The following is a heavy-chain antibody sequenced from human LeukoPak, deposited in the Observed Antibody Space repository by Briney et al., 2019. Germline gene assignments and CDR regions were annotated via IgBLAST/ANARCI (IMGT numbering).Heavy chain of an antibody. J-gene: IGHJ6*02. Sequence: KPGGSLRLSCAASGFTFSDYYMSWIRQAPGKGLEWVSYISSSGSTIYYADSVKGRFTISRDNAKNTLYLQMNSLRAEDTALYYCAKDVDPDRSGTTGYYYGMDVWGQGTTVTVSS. CDR3: AKDVDPDRSGTTGYYYGMDV. CDR2: ISSSGSTI. D-gene: IGHD1-1*01. CDR1: GFTFSDYY. V-gene: IGHV3-11*01.